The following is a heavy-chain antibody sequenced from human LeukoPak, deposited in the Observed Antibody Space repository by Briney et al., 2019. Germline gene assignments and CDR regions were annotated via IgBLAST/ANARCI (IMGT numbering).Heavy chain of an antibody. CDR3: ARDSLNGPFVISLDY. D-gene: IGHD3-9*01. CDR1: GFSFASYE. V-gene: IGHV3-48*03. J-gene: IGHJ4*02. CDR2: ISSDGRVE. Sequence: GGSLRLSCAASGFSFASYEMNWVRQAPGKGLEWVSHISSDGRVETYLDSVRGRFTMSRDNAKDLLFLQMNGLRAEDTAVYYCARDSLNGPFVISLDYWGQGALVTVS.